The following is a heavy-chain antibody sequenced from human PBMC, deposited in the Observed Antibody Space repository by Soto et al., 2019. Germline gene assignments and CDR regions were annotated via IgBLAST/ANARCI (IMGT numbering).Heavy chain of an antibody. CDR3: ARVGSTSWYYYYYMDV. CDR2: IYYSGST. CDR1: GGSISSGGYY. J-gene: IGHJ6*03. V-gene: IGHV4-31*03. D-gene: IGHD2-2*01. Sequence: SETLSLTCTVSGGSISSGGYYWSWIRQHPGKGLEWIGYIYYSGSTYYNPSLKSRVTISADTSKNQFSLKLSSVTAADTAVYYCARVGSTSWYYYYYMDVWGKGTTVTVSS.